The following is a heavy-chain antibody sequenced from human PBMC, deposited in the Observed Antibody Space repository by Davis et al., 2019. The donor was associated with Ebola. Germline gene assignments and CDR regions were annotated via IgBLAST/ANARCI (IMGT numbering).Heavy chain of an antibody. CDR1: GFTFSDYY. CDR2: ISSSSYT. J-gene: IGHJ6*02. CDR3: ARDRPLDFFFGDYYGMDV. V-gene: IGHV3-11*06. Sequence: GGSLRLSCAASGFTFSDYYMSWIRQAPGKGLEWVSYISSSSYTNYADSVKGRFTISRDNAKNSLYLQMNSLRAEDTAVYYYARDRPLDFFFGDYYGMDVWGQGTTVTVSS. D-gene: IGHD3-16*01.